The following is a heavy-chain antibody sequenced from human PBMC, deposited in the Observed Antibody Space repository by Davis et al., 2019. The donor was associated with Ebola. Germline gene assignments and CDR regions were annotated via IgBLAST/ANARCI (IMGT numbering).Heavy chain of an antibody. D-gene: IGHD4-17*01. CDR2: IKQDGSEK. V-gene: IGHV3-7*01. CDR3: ARSSTVTTRGGHYYYYGMDV. CDR1: GFAFSSYW. Sequence: GESLKISCAASGFAFSSYWMSWVRQAPGKGLEWVANIKQDGSEKYYVDSVKGRFTISRDNAKNSLYLQMNSLRAEDTAVYYCARSSTVTTRGGHYYYYGMDVWGQGTTVTVSS. J-gene: IGHJ6*02.